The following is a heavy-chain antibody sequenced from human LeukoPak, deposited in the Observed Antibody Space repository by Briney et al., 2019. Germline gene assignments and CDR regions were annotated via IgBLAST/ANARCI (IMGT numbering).Heavy chain of an antibody. Sequence: SETLSLTCTVSGYSISSGYYWGWIRQPPGKGLEWIGSIYHSGSTYYNPSLKSRVTISVDTSKNQFSLKLSSVTAADTAVYYCARDRDWFDPWGQGTLVTVSS. J-gene: IGHJ5*02. CDR2: IYHSGST. V-gene: IGHV4-38-2*02. CDR3: ARDRDWFDP. CDR1: GYSISSGYY.